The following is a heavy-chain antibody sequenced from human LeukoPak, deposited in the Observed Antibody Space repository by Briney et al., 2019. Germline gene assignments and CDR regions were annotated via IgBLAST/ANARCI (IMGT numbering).Heavy chain of an antibody. Sequence: GGSLRLSCAASGFTFSSYAMHWVRQAPGKGLEWVAVISYDGSNKKYADSVKGRFTISRVNSQKTLYLQMNSLRSDDTAVYYCARTYYDILTAYNPYFDYWGQGTLVTVSS. CDR3: ARTYYDILTAYNPYFDY. J-gene: IGHJ4*02. CDR1: GFTFSSYA. D-gene: IGHD3-9*01. V-gene: IGHV3-30*04. CDR2: ISYDGSNK.